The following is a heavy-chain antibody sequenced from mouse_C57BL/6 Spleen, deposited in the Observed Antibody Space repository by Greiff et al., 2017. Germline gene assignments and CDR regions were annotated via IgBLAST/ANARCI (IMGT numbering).Heavy chain of an antibody. D-gene: IGHD1-1*01. CDR3: ARYYPYAMDY. CDR2: INPGSGGT. J-gene: IGHJ4*01. V-gene: IGHV1-54*01. CDR1: GYAFTNYL. Sequence: QVQLQQSGAELVRPGTSVKVSCKASGYAFTNYLIEWVKQRPGQGLEWIGVINPGSGGTNYNEKFKGKATLTADKSSSTAYMQLSSLTSEDAAVYFCARYYPYAMDYWGQGTSVTVSS.